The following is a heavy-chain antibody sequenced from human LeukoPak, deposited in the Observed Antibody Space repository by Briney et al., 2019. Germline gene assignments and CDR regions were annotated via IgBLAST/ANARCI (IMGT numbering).Heavy chain of an antibody. V-gene: IGHV4-4*07. J-gene: IGHJ4*02. CDR2: IYSSGST. CDR3: ARGGQQQLGMLDY. Sequence: SETLSLTCTISGGSISSYYWSWIRQPAGKRLEWIGRIYSSGSTNYNPSLMSRVTMSVDTSKNQFSLKLTSVTAADTAVYYCARGGQQQLGMLDYWGQGTLVTVSS. CDR1: GGSISSYY. D-gene: IGHD6-13*01.